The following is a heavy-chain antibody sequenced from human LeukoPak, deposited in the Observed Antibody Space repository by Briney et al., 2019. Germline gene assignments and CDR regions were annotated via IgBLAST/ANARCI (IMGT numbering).Heavy chain of an antibody. D-gene: IGHD6-19*01. CDR3: AKDRGIAVAGSGSDY. CDR2: ISGSGGST. CDR1: GFTFSSYA. Sequence: PGGSLRLSCAASGFTFSSYAMSWVRQAPGKGLEWVSTISGSGGSTYYADSVKGRFTISRDNSKNTLYMQMNSLRAEDTAVYYCAKDRGIAVAGSGSDYWGQGTLVTVSS. V-gene: IGHV3-23*01. J-gene: IGHJ4*02.